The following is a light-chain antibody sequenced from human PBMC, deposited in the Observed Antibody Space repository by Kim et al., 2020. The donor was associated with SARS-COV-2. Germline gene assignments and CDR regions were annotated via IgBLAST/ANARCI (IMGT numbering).Light chain of an antibody. Sequence: AIQMTQSPSSLSASVGDRVTITCRASQGIRNDLGWYQQKPGRAPNLLIYATSTLQSGVPSRFSGSGSGTDFTLTISSQQPEDVATYYCLQDYDYPLTVGGGAKVDSK. J-gene: IGKJ4*01. CDR2: ATS. CDR3: LQDYDYPLT. V-gene: IGKV1-6*01. CDR1: QGIRND.